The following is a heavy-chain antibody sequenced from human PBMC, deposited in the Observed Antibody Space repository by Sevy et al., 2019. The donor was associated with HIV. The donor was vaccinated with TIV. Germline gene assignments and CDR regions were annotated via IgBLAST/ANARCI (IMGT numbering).Heavy chain of an antibody. Sequence: GGSLRLSCAATGFTFSNYAMHWVRQAPGKGMEWVAIIWSDGDYQYHGDSVKGRFTISRDNSKNTLYMQMNNVRVEDTAVYYCARWGYYYDNAAYYALDSWGQGTLVTVSS. J-gene: IGHJ4*02. CDR2: IWSDGDYQ. CDR1: GFTFSNYA. D-gene: IGHD3-22*01. CDR3: ARWGYYYDNAAYYALDS. V-gene: IGHV3-33*01.